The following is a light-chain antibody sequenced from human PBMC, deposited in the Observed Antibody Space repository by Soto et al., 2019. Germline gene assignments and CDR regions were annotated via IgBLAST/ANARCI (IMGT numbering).Light chain of an antibody. J-gene: IGKJ4*01. CDR3: QQRSNWPLT. CDR2: DAS. V-gene: IGKV3-11*01. Sequence: EIVLTQSPATLSLSPGERATLSCRASQSVSTSLVWYQQKPGQAPRLLIFDASNKATGIPARFSGGGSGTDFSLTVSSLEPEDFAVYYCQQRSNWPLTFGGGTTVEIK. CDR1: QSVSTS.